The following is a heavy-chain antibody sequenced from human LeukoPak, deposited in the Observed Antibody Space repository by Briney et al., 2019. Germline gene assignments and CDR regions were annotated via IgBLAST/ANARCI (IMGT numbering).Heavy chain of an antibody. D-gene: IGHD5-24*01. J-gene: IGHJ4*02. V-gene: IGHV4-59*11. Sequence: PSETLSLTCTVSGGSISSHYWSWIRQPPGKGLEWIGFIYYSGTTNCNPSLKSRATISVDTSKNQFSLKLGSVTTADTAVYYCARSNGYNYFFDYWSQGTLVTVTS. CDR2: IYYSGTT. CDR1: GGSISSHY. CDR3: ARSNGYNYFFDY.